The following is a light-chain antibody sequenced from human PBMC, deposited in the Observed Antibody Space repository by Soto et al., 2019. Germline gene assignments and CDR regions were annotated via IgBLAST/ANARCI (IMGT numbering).Light chain of an antibody. V-gene: IGKV1-39*01. Sequence: DIQMTQSPSSLSASVGDRVTITCRASQYISTYLNWYRQKSGKAPEVLIYSASTLQSGVPSRFSGRGSGTDFTLTIIGLQSEDFATYYCQQYETYFRTFGQGTKVEI. CDR1: QYISTY. J-gene: IGKJ1*01. CDR2: SAS. CDR3: QQYETYFRT.